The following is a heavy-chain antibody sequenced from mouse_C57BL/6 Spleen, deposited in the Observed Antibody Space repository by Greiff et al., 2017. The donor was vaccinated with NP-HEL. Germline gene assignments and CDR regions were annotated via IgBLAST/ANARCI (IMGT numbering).Heavy chain of an antibody. Sequence: EVQLQQSGPELVKPGASVKIPCKASGYTFTDYNMDWVKQSHGKSLEWIGDINPNNGGTIYNQKFKGKATLTVDKSSSTAYMELRSLTSEDTAVYYCARCPFITTVVANWYFDVWGTGTTVTVSS. D-gene: IGHD1-1*01. CDR2: INPNNGGT. J-gene: IGHJ1*03. CDR3: ARCPFITTVVANWYFDV. V-gene: IGHV1-18*01. CDR1: GYTFTDYN.